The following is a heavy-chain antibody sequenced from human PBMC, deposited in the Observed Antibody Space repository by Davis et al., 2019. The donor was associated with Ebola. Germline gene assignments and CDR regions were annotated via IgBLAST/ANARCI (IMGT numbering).Heavy chain of an antibody. CDR1: GFTFNGYA. V-gene: IGHV3-23*01. CDR3: AKEGQVGGHSHFDY. Sequence: GESLKISCAASGFTFNGYAMSWVRQAPGKGLEWVSTTAGGGYTYYADSMKGRVTVSRDNSKNTLYLQMNNLRGEDTAVYDCAKEGQVGGHSHFDYWGQGTLVTVSS. J-gene: IGHJ4*02. D-gene: IGHD3-16*01. CDR2: TAGGGYT.